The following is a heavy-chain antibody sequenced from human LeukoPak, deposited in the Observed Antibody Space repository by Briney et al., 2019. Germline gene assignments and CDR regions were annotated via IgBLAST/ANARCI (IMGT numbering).Heavy chain of an antibody. J-gene: IGHJ3*02. Sequence: GGSLRLSCAASGFTFSSYGMHWVRQAPGKGLEWVAVISYDGSNKYYADSVKGRFTISRDNSKNTLYLQMNSLRAEDTAVYYCAKELTWIQLWPPGAFDIWGQGIMVTVSS. CDR1: GFTFSSYG. CDR3: AKELTWIQLWPPGAFDI. D-gene: IGHD5-18*01. V-gene: IGHV3-30*18. CDR2: ISYDGSNK.